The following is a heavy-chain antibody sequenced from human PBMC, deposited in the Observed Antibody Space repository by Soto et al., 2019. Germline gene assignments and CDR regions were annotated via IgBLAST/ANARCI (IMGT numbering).Heavy chain of an antibody. J-gene: IGHJ5*02. V-gene: IGHV4-39*01. CDR3: ASLSLDIVVVVAATPPWFDP. CDR2: IYYSGST. Sequence: ETLSLTCTVSGGSISSSSYYWGWIRQPPGKGLEWIGSIYYSGSTYYNPSLKSRVTISVDTSKNQFSLKLSSVTAADTAVYYFASLSLDIVVVVAATPPWFDPWGKGTLVTVSS. D-gene: IGHD2-15*01. CDR1: GGSISSSSYY.